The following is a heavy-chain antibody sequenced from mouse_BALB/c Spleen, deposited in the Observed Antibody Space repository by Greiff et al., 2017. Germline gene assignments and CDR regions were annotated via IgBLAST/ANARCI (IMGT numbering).Heavy chain of an antibody. Sequence: QVQLQQPGAELVKPGASVKLSCKASGYPFTSYWMHWVKQRPGQGLEWIGEINPSNGRTNYNEKFKSKATLTVDKSSSTAYMQLSSLTSENSAVYFCAREGYCDAMDYWGQGTSVTVSS. CDR2: INPSNGRT. CDR1: GYPFTSYW. V-gene: IGHV1S81*02. J-gene: IGHJ4*01. CDR3: AREGYCDAMDY. D-gene: IGHD2-3*01.